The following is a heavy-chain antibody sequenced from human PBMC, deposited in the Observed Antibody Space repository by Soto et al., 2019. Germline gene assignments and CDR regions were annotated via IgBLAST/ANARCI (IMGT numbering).Heavy chain of an antibody. Sequence: GAPRLSFAASGFTFISYTMSWVRQAPGKGLEWVSTISGSGSSTYSADSVKGRFTISRDNSKNTLYLQMNSLRVEDTAIYYCAKAWGIDYWGQGTLVTVSS. CDR3: AKAWGIDY. D-gene: IGHD7-27*01. CDR2: ISGSGSST. CDR1: GFTFISYT. V-gene: IGHV3-23*01. J-gene: IGHJ4*02.